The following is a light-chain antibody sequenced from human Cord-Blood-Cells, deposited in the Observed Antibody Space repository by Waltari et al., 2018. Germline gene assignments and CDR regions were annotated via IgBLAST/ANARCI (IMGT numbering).Light chain of an antibody. CDR1: QSISSY. V-gene: IGKV1-39*01. CDR2: AAS. CDR3: QQSYSTLYS. Sequence: ASVGDRVTITCRASQSISSYLNWYQQKPGKAPKLLIYAASSLQSGVPSRFSGSGSGTDFTLTISSLQPEDFATYYCQQSYSTLYSFGQGTKLEIK. J-gene: IGKJ2*03.